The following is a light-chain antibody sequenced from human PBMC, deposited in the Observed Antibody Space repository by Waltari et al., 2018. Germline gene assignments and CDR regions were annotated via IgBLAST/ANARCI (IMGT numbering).Light chain of an antibody. V-gene: IGLV1-47*01. CDR1: SSNIGDNY. CDR3: AAWDDSLSGWV. CDR2: RNN. J-gene: IGLJ3*02. Sequence: QPVLTQLPSASGTSGQGVTISCSGSSSNIGDNYVNWYQQFPGTSPRLLIHRNNQRPSGVPDRFSGSKSGTSAFLVISGLRSEDEADYHCAAWDDSLSGWVFGGGTKVTVL.